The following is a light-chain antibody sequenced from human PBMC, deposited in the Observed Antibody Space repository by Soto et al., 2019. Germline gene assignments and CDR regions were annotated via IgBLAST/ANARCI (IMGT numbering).Light chain of an antibody. V-gene: IGLV2-14*01. CDR2: DVS. CDR1: SRDVGGVNY. J-gene: IGLJ2*01. Sequence: QSALTQPASVSGSPGQSITISCTGASRDVGGVNYVSWYQQHPGKAPKLMISDVSDRPSGVSDRFSGSKSGNTASLTISGLQAEDEADYYCSSYTSSGTVFGGGTKLTVL. CDR3: SSYTSSGTV.